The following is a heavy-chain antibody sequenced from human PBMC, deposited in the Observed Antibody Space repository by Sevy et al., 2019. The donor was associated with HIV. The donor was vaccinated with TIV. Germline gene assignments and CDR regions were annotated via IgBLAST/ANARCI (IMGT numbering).Heavy chain of an antibody. CDR1: GFTFDDYA. CDR3: AKDGGSGSGPSAEYFHL. V-gene: IGHV3-9*01. D-gene: IGHD6-19*01. J-gene: IGHJ1*01. Sequence: GGSLRLSCAASGFTFDDYAMHWVRQAPGKGLEWVSGISWNSAFIGYADSVKGRLTISRDNAKNSLYLQMNSLKPEDTAFYYCAKDGGSGSGPSAEYFHLWGQGTLVTVSS. CDR2: ISWNSAFI.